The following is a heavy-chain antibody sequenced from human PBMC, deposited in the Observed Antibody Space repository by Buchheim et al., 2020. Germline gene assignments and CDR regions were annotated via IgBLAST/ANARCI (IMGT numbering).Heavy chain of an antibody. CDR2: INREGSET. CDR1: GFTFRSYW. CDR3: AREKD. Sequence: EVQVVESGGGLVQPGGSLRLSCTGSGFTFRSYWMSWVRQAPGKGLEWVANINREGSETYYVGSVEGRFTISRDNARNSLFLEMNSLTAEDTAVYYCAREKDWGQGTL. V-gene: IGHV3-7*01. J-gene: IGHJ4*02.